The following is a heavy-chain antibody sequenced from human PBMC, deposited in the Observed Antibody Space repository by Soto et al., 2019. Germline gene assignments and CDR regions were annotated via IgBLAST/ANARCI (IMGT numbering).Heavy chain of an antibody. CDR3: ARCGGGTCYIGYHFDK. J-gene: IGHJ4*02. CDR1: GYTFSSFG. CDR2: IAPVNGNT. Sequence: ASVKVSCKASGYTFSSFGITWVRQAPGQGLEWMGWIAPVNGNTVYAQKLQGRVTMTSDTSTSTVYMELRSLTSDDTAVYYCARCGGGTCYIGYHFDKWGQGTPVTVSS. V-gene: IGHV1-18*01. D-gene: IGHD2-15*01.